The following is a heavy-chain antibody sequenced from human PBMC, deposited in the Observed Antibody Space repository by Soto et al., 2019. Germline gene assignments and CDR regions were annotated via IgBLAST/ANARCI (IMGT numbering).Heavy chain of an antibody. J-gene: IGHJ4*02. CDR3: AVIVGTINQVGDFDY. Sequence: PGGSLRLSCAASGFSFSSYSMNWVRQAPGKGLEWVSYISSSSSTIYYADSVKGRFTISRDNAKNSLYLQMNSLRDEDTAVYYCAVIVGTINQVGDFDYWGQGILVTVSS. CDR2: ISSSSSTI. D-gene: IGHD5-12*01. CDR1: GFSFSSYS. V-gene: IGHV3-48*02.